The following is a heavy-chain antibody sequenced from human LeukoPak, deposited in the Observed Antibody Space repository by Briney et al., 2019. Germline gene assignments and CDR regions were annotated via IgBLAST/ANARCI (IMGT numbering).Heavy chain of an antibody. CDR1: GFTFSSYN. V-gene: IGHV3-21*01. J-gene: IGHJ4*02. D-gene: IGHD6-13*01. CDR2: ISSSSSYI. CDR3: ARAPGYRSFLDH. Sequence: GGSLRLSCAASGFTFSSYNMNWVRQAPGKGLEWVSFISSSSSYIYYADSLKGRFTISRDNAKNSLYLQMNSLRAEDTAVYYCARAPGYRSFLDHWGQGTLVTVSS.